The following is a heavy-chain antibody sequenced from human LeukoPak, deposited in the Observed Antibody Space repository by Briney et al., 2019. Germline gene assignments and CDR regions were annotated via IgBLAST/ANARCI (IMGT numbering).Heavy chain of an antibody. D-gene: IGHD3-22*01. J-gene: IGHJ4*02. CDR3: ARENTMIEGAFGY. CDR1: GGSISSYY. Sequence: SETLSLTCTVSGGSISSYYWSWIRQPAGKGQEWIGRIYTSGSTYYNPSLKSRVTMSVDTSKNQSSLKLSSVTAADTAVYYCARENTMIEGAFGYWGQGTLVTVSS. V-gene: IGHV4-4*07. CDR2: IYTSGST.